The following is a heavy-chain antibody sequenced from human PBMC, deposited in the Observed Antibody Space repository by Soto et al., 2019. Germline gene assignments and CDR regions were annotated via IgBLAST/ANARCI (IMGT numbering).Heavy chain of an antibody. CDR3: ARGDLAVAGSYFDC. J-gene: IGHJ4*02. D-gene: IGHD6-19*01. Sequence: QVQLQESGPGLVKPSGTLSLTCAVSGGSISSSNWWSWVRQPPGKGLDWIGAIYHSGCTNYNPSLKSRVTISVDKSKDQFSLKLSSVTAADTAVYYWARGDLAVAGSYFDCWGQGNLVTVSS. CDR2: IYHSGCT. V-gene: IGHV4-4*02. CDR1: GGSISSSNW.